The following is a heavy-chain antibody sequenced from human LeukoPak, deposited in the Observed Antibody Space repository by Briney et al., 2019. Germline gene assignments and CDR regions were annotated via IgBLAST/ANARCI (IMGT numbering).Heavy chain of an antibody. CDR2: ISHDGDSK. J-gene: IGHJ6*02. CDR3: AEDRVATIWDGMDV. V-gene: IGHV3-30*18. D-gene: IGHD5-12*01. Sequence: GRSLRLSCAASGFTLSTYGMHWVRQAPGKGLEWVAMISHDGDSKQYADFAKGRFTISRDNSKNTLYLQMNSLRAEDTAVYYCAEDRVATIWDGMDVWGQGTTVTVSS. CDR1: GFTLSTYG.